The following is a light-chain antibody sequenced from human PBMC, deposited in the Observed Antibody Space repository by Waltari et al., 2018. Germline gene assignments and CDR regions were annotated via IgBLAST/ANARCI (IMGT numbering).Light chain of an antibody. CDR1: QSLIYSDGNTY. V-gene: IGKV2-30*01. CDR3: MQGTHWPAT. CDR2: RVS. Sequence: EVVMTQSPLSLPVTLGQPASISCRSRQSLIYSDGNTYLNWFHQRPGQSPRRLIYRVSNRDSGVPDRFSGSGSGTDFTLKIIRVEAEDVGIYYCMQGTHWPATFGQGTKLEIK. J-gene: IGKJ2*01.